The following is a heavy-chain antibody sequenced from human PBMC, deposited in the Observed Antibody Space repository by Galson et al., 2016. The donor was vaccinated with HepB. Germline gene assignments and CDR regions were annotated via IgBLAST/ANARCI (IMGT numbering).Heavy chain of an antibody. D-gene: IGHD2-15*01. Sequence: SVKVSCKVSGYSVSEMPIQWVRQAPGKGLEWMGGFDPDEGETVYAQKFQGRVTMTEDTSTDTAYMELSSLGSEDTAVYYCASLQCCSGGSCYRGDFDYWGQGTLGTVSS. CDR3: ASLQCCSGGSCYRGDFDY. J-gene: IGHJ4*02. V-gene: IGHV1-24*01. CDR2: FDPDEGET. CDR1: GYSVSEMP.